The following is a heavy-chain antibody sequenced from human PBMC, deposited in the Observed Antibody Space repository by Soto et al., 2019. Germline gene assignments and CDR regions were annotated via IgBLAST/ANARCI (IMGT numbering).Heavy chain of an antibody. V-gene: IGHV1-18*01. J-gene: IGHJ6*02. CDR2: ISAYNGNT. D-gene: IGHD6-6*01. CDR3: ARVDRGSSLFYYYYGMDV. CDR1: GYTFISYG. Sequence: ASVKVSCKASGYTFISYGISWVRQAPGQGLEWMGWISAYNGNTNYAQKLQGRVTMTTDTSTSTAYMELRSLRAEDTAVYYCARVDRGSSLFYYYYGMDVWGQGTTVTVSS.